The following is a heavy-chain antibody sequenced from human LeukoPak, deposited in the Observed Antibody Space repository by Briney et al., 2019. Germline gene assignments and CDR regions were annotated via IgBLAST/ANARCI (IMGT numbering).Heavy chain of an antibody. D-gene: IGHD6-13*01. V-gene: IGHV3-30-3*01. CDR3: VKSIAAAGTGLSYFDY. CDR2: ISYDGSNK. J-gene: IGHJ4*02. CDR1: GFTFSSYA. Sequence: GGSLRLSCAASGFTFSSYAMHWVRQAPGKGLEWVAVISYDGSNKYYADSVKGRFTISRDNSKNTLYLQMNSLRAEDMAVYYCVKSIAAAGTGLSYFDYWGQGTLVTVSS.